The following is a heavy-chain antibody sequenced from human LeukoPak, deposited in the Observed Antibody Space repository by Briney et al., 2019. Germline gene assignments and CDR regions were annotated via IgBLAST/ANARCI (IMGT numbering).Heavy chain of an antibody. CDR3: ASEEEACSSTSCSFDY. J-gene: IGHJ4*02. Sequence: ASVKVSCKASGYTFTGYHMHWVRQAPGQGLEWMGWINPNSGGTNYAQKFQGRVTMTRDTSISTAYMELSRLRSDDTAVYYCASEEEACSSTSCSFDYWGQGTLVTVSS. D-gene: IGHD2-2*01. CDR2: INPNSGGT. CDR1: GYTFTGYH. V-gene: IGHV1-2*02.